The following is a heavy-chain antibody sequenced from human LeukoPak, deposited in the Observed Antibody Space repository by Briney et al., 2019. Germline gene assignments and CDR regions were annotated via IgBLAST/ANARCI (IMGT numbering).Heavy chain of an antibody. V-gene: IGHV3-30*18. CDR1: GFTFSSYG. D-gene: IGHD6-25*01. CDR2: ISYDGSNK. J-gene: IGHJ6*03. Sequence: GGSLRLSCAASGFTFSSYGMHWVRQAPGKGLEWVAVISYDGSNKYYADSVKGRFTISRDNSKNTLYLQMNSLRAEDTAVYYCANAAAAASYYYYMDVWGKGTTVTVSS. CDR3: ANAAAAASYYYYMDV.